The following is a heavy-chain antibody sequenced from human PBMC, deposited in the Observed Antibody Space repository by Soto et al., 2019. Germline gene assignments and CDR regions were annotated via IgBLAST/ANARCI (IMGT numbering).Heavy chain of an antibody. CDR1: GFTFSSYA. Sequence: HPGGSLRLSCAASGFTFSSYAMHGVRQAPGKGLEWVAVISYDGSNKYYADSVKGRFTISRDNSKNTLYLQMNSLRAEDTAVYYCARDVDYWGQGTLVTVSS. CDR2: ISYDGSNK. CDR3: ARDVDY. V-gene: IGHV3-30-3*01. J-gene: IGHJ4*02.